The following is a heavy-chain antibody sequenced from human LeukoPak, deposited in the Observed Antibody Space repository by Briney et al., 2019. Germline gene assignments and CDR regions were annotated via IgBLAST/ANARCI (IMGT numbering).Heavy chain of an antibody. CDR3: AREWSGSYYFDY. CDR1: GGSISSSSYY. D-gene: IGHD1-26*01. CDR2: IYYSGST. V-gene: IGHV4-31*03. J-gene: IGHJ4*02. Sequence: SETLSLTCTVSGGSISSSSYYWGWIRQPPGKGLEWIGYIYYSGSTYYNPSLKSRVTISVDTSKNQFSLKLTSVTAADTAVYYCAREWSGSYYFDYWGQGTLVTVSS.